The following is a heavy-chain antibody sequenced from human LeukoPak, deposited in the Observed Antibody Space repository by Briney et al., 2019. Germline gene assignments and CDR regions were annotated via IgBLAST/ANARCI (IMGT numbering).Heavy chain of an antibody. J-gene: IGHJ4*02. V-gene: IGHV3-30*02. D-gene: IGHD3-3*01. Sequence: GGSLRLSCAASGFTFSSYGMHWVRQAPGKGLEWVAFIRYDGSNKYYADSVKGRFTISRDNSKNTLYLQMNSLRAEDTAVYYCARVPYYDFWSGYCDYWGQGTLVTVSS. CDR3: ARVPYYDFWSGYCDY. CDR2: IRYDGSNK. CDR1: GFTFSSYG.